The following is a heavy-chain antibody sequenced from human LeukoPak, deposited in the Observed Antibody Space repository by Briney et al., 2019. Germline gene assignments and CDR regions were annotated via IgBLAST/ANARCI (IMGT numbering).Heavy chain of an antibody. V-gene: IGHV3-11*01. J-gene: IGHJ6*02. CDR1: GFTFSDYY. Sequence: GGSLRLSCAASGFTFSDYYMSWIRQAPGKGLEWVSYISSSGSTIYYADSVKGRFTISRDNTKNSLYLQMNSLRAEDTAVYYCARLGYCSSTSCSNYYYYGMDVWGQGTTVTVSS. CDR3: ARLGYCSSTSCSNYYYYGMDV. D-gene: IGHD2-2*01. CDR2: ISSSGSTI.